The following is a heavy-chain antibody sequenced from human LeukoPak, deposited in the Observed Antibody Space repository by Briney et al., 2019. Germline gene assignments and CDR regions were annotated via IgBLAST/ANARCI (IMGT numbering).Heavy chain of an antibody. Sequence: GGSLRISCAASGFTFSSHWMHWVRQAPGKGLVCVSFINSDASGTNYAESVKGRFTISRDNAKNTLYLQMNSLRAEDTAVYYCATSTLILRLIFDYWGQGTLVTVSS. CDR2: INSDASGT. D-gene: IGHD4-17*01. CDR3: ATSTLILRLIFDY. J-gene: IGHJ4*02. CDR1: GFTFSSHW. V-gene: IGHV3-74*01.